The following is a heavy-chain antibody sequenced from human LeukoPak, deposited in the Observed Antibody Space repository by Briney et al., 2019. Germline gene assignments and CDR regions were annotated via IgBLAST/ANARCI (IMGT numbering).Heavy chain of an antibody. D-gene: IGHD3-3*01. Sequence: GASVKVSCKASGGTFRSYAISWVRQAPGQGLEWMGGVIPIFGTANYAQKFQGRVTITADESTSTAYMELSSLRSEDTAVYYCARDSTTYYDFWSGYYPNVYYYYYGMDVWGQGTTVTVSS. V-gene: IGHV1-69*01. CDR1: GGTFRSYA. CDR2: VIPIFGTA. J-gene: IGHJ6*02. CDR3: ARDSTTYYDFWSGYYPNVYYYYYGMDV.